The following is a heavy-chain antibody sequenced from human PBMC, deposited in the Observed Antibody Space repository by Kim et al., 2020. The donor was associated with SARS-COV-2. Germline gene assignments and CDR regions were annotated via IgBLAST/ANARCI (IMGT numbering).Heavy chain of an antibody. V-gene: IGHV4-31*02. D-gene: IGHD4-4*01. CDR3: ARDTVRTYDDYYYYYMDV. J-gene: IGHJ6*03. Sequence: KSRVTISVDTSKNQFSLKLSSVTAADTAVYYCARDTVRTYDDYYYYYMDVWGKGTTVTVSS.